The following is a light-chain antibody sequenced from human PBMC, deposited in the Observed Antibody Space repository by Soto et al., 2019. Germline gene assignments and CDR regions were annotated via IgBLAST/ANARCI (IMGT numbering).Light chain of an antibody. CDR2: DNR. CDR3: QVWDGSSDHPGI. CDR1: NIGTKS. J-gene: IGLJ2*01. Sequence: SYELTQPPSVSVAPGQTARITCGGTNIGTKSVHWYQQKPGQAPVLVVYDNRDRPSGIPERLSGSNSGNTATLTISRVEAGDEADYFCQVWDGSSDHPGIFGGGTKLTVL. V-gene: IGLV3-21*02.